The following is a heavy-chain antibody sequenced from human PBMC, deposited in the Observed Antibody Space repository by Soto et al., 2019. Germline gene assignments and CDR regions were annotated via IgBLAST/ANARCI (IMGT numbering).Heavy chain of an antibody. CDR2: ISYDGSNK. Sequence: GGSLRLSCAASGFTFSSYGMHWVRQAPGKGLEWVAVISYDGSNKHYADSVKGRFTISRDNSKNTLYLQMNSLRAEDTAVYYCAKEVSGSYSYYGMDVWGQGTTVTV. D-gene: IGHD1-26*01. CDR1: GFTFSSYG. V-gene: IGHV3-30*18. J-gene: IGHJ6*02. CDR3: AKEVSGSYSYYGMDV.